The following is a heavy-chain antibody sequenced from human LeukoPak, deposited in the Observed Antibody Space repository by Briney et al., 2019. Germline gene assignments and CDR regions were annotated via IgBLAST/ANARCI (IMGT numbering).Heavy chain of an antibody. Sequence: GGSLRLSCAASGFTFSSYALHWVRQAPGKGLEWVAVISYDGSNKYYADSVKGRFTISRDNSNNTLYLQMNSLRAEDTAVYYCARVIRRFGEFSSDYWGQGTLVTVSS. D-gene: IGHD3-10*01. J-gene: IGHJ4*02. CDR3: ARVIRRFGEFSSDY. V-gene: IGHV3-30-3*01. CDR2: ISYDGSNK. CDR1: GFTFSSYA.